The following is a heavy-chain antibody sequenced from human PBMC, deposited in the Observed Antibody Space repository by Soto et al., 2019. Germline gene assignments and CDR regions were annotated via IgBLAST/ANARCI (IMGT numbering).Heavy chain of an antibody. CDR1: GYTFTDYH. J-gene: IGHJ5*02. D-gene: IGHD6-25*01. CDR2: INANNGGA. Sequence: QVQLVQSGAEVKKPGASVKVSCKASGYTFTDYHIHWVRQAPGQGLEFMGWINANNGGAGSAQQFQGRVTVTRDTSNTTGYMEVRNLRTDDTAVNYWGREGGSETPPPSYNWFDTLGQGTLGTVSS. V-gene: IGHV1-2*02. CDR3: GREGGSETPPPSYNWFDT.